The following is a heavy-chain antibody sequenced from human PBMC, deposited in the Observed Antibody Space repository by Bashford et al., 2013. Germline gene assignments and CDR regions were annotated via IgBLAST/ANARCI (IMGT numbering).Heavy chain of an antibody. J-gene: IGHJ5*02. CDR2: MFYSGST. V-gene: IGHV4-59*01. CDR3: ARRPYHGGWFDP. Sequence: WIRQPPGKGLEWIGYMFYSGSTNYNPSLKSRVTISVDTSKNQFSLKLSSVTTADTAVYYCARRPYHGGWFDPWGQGTLVTVSS. D-gene: IGHD3-16*01.